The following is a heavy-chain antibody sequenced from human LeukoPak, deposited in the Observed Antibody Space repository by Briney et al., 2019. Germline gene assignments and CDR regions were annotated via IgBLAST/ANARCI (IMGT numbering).Heavy chain of an antibody. V-gene: IGHV4-39*01. CDR3: VSPRGFSYGYFDY. CDR1: GGSISSSSAY. CDR2: IYYSKNK. J-gene: IGHJ4*02. D-gene: IGHD5-18*01. Sequence: SDTLSLTCTVSGGSISSSSAYWGWIRQPPGKALEWIGSIYYSKNKYYNPSLKSRVTISADTSKNQFSLTLGSVSATDTAVYYCVSPRGFSYGYFDYWGQGTLVTVSS.